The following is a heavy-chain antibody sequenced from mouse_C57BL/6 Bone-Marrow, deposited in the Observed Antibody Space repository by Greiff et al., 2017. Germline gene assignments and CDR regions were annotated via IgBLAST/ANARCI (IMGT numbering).Heavy chain of an antibody. V-gene: IGHV14-4*01. CDR2: IDPENGDT. CDR1: GFNIKDDY. D-gene: IGHD2-4*01. CDR3: TLYYDYVYAMDY. Sequence: VQLQQSGAELVRPGASVKLSCTASGFNIKDDYMHWVKQRPEQGLEWIGWIDPENGDTEYASKFQGKATITADTSSNTAYLQLSSLTAEDTAVYYCTLYYDYVYAMDYWGHGTSGTVSS. J-gene: IGHJ4*01.